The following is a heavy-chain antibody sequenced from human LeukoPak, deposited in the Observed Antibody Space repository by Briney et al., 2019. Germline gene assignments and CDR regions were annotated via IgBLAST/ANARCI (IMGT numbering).Heavy chain of an antibody. CDR1: GGSISSSNW. CDR2: IYHSGST. J-gene: IGHJ4*02. Sequence: PPGTLSLTCAVSGGSISSSNWWSWVRQPPGKGLEWIGEIYHSGSTNYNPSLKSRVTISVDKSKNQFSLKLSSVTAADTAVYYCARAPYYYDSSGYYFDYWGQGTLVTVSS. CDR3: ARAPYYYDSSGYYFDY. D-gene: IGHD3-22*01. V-gene: IGHV4-4*03.